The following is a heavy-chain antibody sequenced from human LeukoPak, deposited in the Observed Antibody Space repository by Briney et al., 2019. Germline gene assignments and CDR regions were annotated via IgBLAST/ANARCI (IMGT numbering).Heavy chain of an antibody. D-gene: IGHD5-18*01. CDR3: ARTYRYGSFPVYHFYMDV. J-gene: IGHJ6*03. V-gene: IGHV4-59*01. Sequence: PSETLSLTCTVSAASISGFFWSWIRQPPGKGLEWIAYISYSGSTNYNPSLKSRVTISADTSKNQVSLKLSSVTAADTAVYYCARTYRYGSFPVYHFYMDVWGKGTTVTVSS. CDR1: AASISGFF. CDR2: ISYSGST.